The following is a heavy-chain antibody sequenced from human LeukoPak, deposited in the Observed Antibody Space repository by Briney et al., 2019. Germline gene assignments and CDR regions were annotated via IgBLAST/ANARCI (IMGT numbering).Heavy chain of an antibody. CDR1: GFTFNTYA. D-gene: IGHD6-6*01. Sequence: GGSLRLSCAASGFTFNTYAMSWVHQAPWERLQWVSGISDSGGNTYYADSVRGRFTISRDNSKNTLYLQMNSLRAEDTAVYYCARHRSSWLIDYWGQGTLVTVSS. J-gene: IGHJ4*02. CDR2: ISDSGGNT. V-gene: IGHV3-23*01. CDR3: ARHRSSWLIDY.